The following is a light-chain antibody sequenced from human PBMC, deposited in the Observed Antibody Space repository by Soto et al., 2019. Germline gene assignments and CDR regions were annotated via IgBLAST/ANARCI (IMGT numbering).Light chain of an antibody. CDR1: SSDVGGFNY. Sequence: QSALPQPASVSGSPGQSITISCTGTSSDVGGFNYVSWYQQYPGEAPKLLIYEVSNRPSGVSSRFSGSKSGNTASLTISGLQADDEGDYYCSSFTTSNTWVFGVGTKLTVL. J-gene: IGLJ3*02. V-gene: IGLV2-14*01. CDR2: EVS. CDR3: SSFTTSNTWV.